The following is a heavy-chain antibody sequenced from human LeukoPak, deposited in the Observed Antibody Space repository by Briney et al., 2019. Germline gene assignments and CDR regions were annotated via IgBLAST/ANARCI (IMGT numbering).Heavy chain of an antibody. CDR3: TSHSSFSILGN. CDR1: GFTFSNAW. V-gene: IGHV3-15*01. Sequence: GGSLRLSCAASGFTFSNAWMSWVRQAPGKGLEWVGRIKSKTDDGTTEYAAPVKGRFTISRDDSKNTLYLQMNSLKTEDTAVYYCTSHSSFSILGNWGQGTLVTVSS. CDR2: IKSKTDDGTT. J-gene: IGHJ4*02. D-gene: IGHD2-21*01.